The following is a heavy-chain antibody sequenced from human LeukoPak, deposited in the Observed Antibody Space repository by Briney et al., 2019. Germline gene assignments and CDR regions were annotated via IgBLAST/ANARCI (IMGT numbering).Heavy chain of an antibody. CDR2: IYYSGST. Sequence: PSETLSLTCAVYGGSFRGYYWSWIRQPPGKGLEWIGSIYYSGSTYYNTSLKSRVTISVDTSKNQFSLKLNSVTAADTAVYYCAELGITMIGGVWGKGTTVTISS. CDR1: GGSFRGYY. CDR3: AELGITMIGGV. J-gene: IGHJ6*04. V-gene: IGHV4-34*01. D-gene: IGHD3-10*02.